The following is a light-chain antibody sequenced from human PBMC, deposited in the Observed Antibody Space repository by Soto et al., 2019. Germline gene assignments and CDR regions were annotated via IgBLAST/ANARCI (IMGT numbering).Light chain of an antibody. CDR2: GAS. V-gene: IGKV3-15*01. Sequence: EIVRTQSPATLSVSPGERATLSCRASQSVGSNLAGYQQKPGQAPRLLIYGASTRATGSPDRFSGSGSGTEFTLTISSLQSEDFAIYFCQQYNNWPPDRTFGQGTKVEIK. CDR1: QSVGSN. CDR3: QQYNNWPPDRT. J-gene: IGKJ1*01.